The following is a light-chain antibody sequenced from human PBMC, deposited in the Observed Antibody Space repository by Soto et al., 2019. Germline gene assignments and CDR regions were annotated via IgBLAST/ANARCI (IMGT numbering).Light chain of an antibody. CDR1: GIDDYDYNY. J-gene: IGLJ2*01. CDR2: EVN. CDR3: SSFAVSPVV. Sequence: QSVLTQPPSASGSPGQSVTIPCTGTGIDDYDYNYVSWYQQHPGKVPKLIIYEVNKRPSGVPDRFSGSKSGSTAFLTVSGLQAEDEADYYCSSFAVSPVVFGGGTKVTVL. V-gene: IGLV2-8*01.